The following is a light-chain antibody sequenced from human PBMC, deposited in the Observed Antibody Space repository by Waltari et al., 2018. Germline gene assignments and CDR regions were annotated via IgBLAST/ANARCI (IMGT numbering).Light chain of an antibody. CDR3: QHYVRLPAT. CDR1: QSVSRT. V-gene: IGKV3-20*01. J-gene: IGKJ1*01. CDR2: GAS. Sequence: EIVLTQSPGTLSLSPGDRATLSCRASQSVSRTLAWYQQKPGQAPRLLNYGASTRATGIPARFSGGGSGTDFSLTISRLEPEDFAVYYCQHYVRLPATFGQGTKVEIK.